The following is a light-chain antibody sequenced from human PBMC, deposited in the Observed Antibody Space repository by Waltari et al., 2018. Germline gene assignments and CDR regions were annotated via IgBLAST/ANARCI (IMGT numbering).Light chain of an antibody. CDR3: SAYAGSNNVI. Sequence: QSALTQPPSASGSPGQSVTISCTGTSSDVGAYNFVSWYQQHPGKAPKLIIYEVSKRPSGVPDRFSGATSGNTASLTVSGLQAEDEADYYCSAYAGSNNVIFGGGTKLTVL. V-gene: IGLV2-8*01. J-gene: IGLJ2*01. CDR2: EVS. CDR1: SSDVGAYNF.